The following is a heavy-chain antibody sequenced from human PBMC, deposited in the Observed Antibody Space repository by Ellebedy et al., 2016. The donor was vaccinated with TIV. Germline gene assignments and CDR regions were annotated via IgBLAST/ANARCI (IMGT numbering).Heavy chain of an antibody. Sequence: GESLKISXMGSGYSFTSYWIGWVRQVPGKGLEWLGIIYPGDSDTRYSPSFQGQVTISADRSISTAYLQWSSLKASDTAMYYCARDVSFDYWGQGTLVSVSS. CDR2: IYPGDSDT. V-gene: IGHV5-51*01. CDR1: GYSFTSYW. CDR3: ARDVSFDY. J-gene: IGHJ4*02.